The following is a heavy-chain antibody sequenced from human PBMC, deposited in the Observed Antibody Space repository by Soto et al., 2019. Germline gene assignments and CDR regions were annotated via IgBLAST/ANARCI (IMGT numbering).Heavy chain of an antibody. J-gene: IGHJ1*01. CDR3: ARHLIEGIAVAGTEYFQH. V-gene: IGHV1-69*13. CDR2: IIPIFGTA. Sequence: SVKVSCKASGGTFSSYAISWVRQAPGQGLEWMGGIIPIFGTANYAQKFQGRVTITADESTSTAYMELSSLRSEDTAVYYCARHLIEGIAVAGTEYFQHWGQGTLVTVSS. D-gene: IGHD6-19*01. CDR1: GGTFSSYA.